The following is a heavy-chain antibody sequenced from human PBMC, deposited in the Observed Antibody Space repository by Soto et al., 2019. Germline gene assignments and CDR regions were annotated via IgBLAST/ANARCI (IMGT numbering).Heavy chain of an antibody. J-gene: IGHJ4*02. Sequence: GGSLRLSCAASGFTFSSYAMSWVRQAPGEGLEWVSAISGSGGSTYYADSVKGRFTISRDNSKNTLYLQMNSLRAEDTAVYYCAKTLGGYSYGFDYWGQGTLVTVSS. CDR1: GFTFSSYA. V-gene: IGHV3-23*01. CDR2: ISGSGGST. CDR3: AKTLGGYSYGFDY. D-gene: IGHD5-18*01.